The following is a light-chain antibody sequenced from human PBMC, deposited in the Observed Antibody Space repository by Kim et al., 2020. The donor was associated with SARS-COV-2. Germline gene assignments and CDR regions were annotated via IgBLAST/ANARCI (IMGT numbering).Light chain of an antibody. CDR1: SSNIGNNA. V-gene: IGLV1-36*01. CDR3: AAWDVSLNGWV. CDR2: YDD. J-gene: IGLJ3*02. Sequence: QSVLTQPPSVSEAPRQRVTLSCSGSSSNIGNNAVYWYQQLPGKAPKLLIYYDDLLPSGVSDRFSGSKSGTSASLAISGLQSEDEADYYCAAWDVSLNGWVFGGGTQLTVL.